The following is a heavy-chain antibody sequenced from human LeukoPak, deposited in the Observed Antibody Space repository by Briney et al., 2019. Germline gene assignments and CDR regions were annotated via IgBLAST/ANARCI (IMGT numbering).Heavy chain of an antibody. CDR3: AKDIYSSSWYAPFDH. CDR1: GFSFSSYG. J-gene: IGHJ4*02. V-gene: IGHV3-30*18. D-gene: IGHD6-13*01. Sequence: GGSLRLSCAASGFSFSSYGMHWVRQASGKGLEWVAVVLYDGTKKYYVDSVKGRFTISRDNSKNTLYLQMNSLRAEDTAVYYCAKDIYSSSWYAPFDHWGQGALVTVSS. CDR2: VLYDGTKK.